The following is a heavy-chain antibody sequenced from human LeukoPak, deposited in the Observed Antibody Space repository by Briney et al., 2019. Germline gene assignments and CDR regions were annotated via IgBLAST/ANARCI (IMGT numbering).Heavy chain of an antibody. CDR1: GYTFTSYD. D-gene: IGHD2-2*01. Sequence: GASVKVSCKASGYTFTSYDINWVRQATGQGLEWMGWMNPNSGNTGYAQKFQGRVTMTRNTSISTAYMELSSLRSEDTAVYYCARGGNFRRANYVVAPAAIYWFDPWGQGTLVTVSS. CDR2: MNPNSGNT. V-gene: IGHV1-8*01. CDR3: ARGGNFRRANYVVAPAAIYWFDP. J-gene: IGHJ5*02.